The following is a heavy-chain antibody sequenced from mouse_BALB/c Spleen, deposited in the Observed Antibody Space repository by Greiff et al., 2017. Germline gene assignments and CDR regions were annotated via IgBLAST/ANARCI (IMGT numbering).Heavy chain of an antibody. CDR3: ARMITAGVAY. CDR1: GFNIKDYY. J-gene: IGHJ3*01. CDR2: IDPENGNT. Sequence: VQLQQSGAELVRPGALVKLSCKASGFNIKDYYMHWVKQRPEQGLEWIGWIDPENGNTIYDPKFQGKASITADTSSNTAYLQLSSLTSEDTAVYYCARMITAGVAYWGQGTLVTVSA. V-gene: IGHV14-1*02. D-gene: IGHD2-4*01.